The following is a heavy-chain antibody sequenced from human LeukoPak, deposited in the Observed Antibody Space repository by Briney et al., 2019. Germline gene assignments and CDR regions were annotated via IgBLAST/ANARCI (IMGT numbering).Heavy chain of an antibody. CDR1: GYTLNRYG. D-gene: IGHD1-1*01. CDR2: ISAYNGHT. Sequence: ASVKVSCRASGYTLNRYGLSWVRQAPGQGLEWMGWISAYNGHTNYAQKLQGRVTMTTDTSTSTAYMELRSLRSDDTAVYYCARGPVNRYNWNNDNYYYYYMDVWGKGTTVTISS. V-gene: IGHV1-18*01. CDR3: ARGPVNRYNWNNDNYYYYYMDV. J-gene: IGHJ6*03.